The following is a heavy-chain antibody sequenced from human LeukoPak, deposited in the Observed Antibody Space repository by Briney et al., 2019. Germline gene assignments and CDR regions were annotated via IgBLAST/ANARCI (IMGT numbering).Heavy chain of an antibody. J-gene: IGHJ4*02. V-gene: IGHV4-59*12. CDR2: IYYSGST. D-gene: IGHD3-9*01. CDR3: ARDPRHYDILTGYWGASDYFDY. Sequence: SETLSLTCTVSGGSISSYYWSWIRQPPGKGLEWIGYIYYSGSTNYNPSLKSRVTISVDTSKNQFSLKLSSVTAADTAVYYCARDPRHYDILTGYWGASDYFDYWGQGTLVTVSS. CDR1: GGSISSYY.